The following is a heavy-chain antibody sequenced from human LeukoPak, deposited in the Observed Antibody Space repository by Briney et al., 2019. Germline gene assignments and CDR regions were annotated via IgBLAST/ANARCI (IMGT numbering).Heavy chain of an antibody. D-gene: IGHD2-2*01. J-gene: IGHJ3*02. CDR3: ARDDGYCSSTSCLFDAFDI. V-gene: IGHV3-21*01. CDR1: GFTFSSYS. CDR2: ISSSSSYI. Sequence: PGGSLRLSCAASGFTFSSYSMNWVRQAPGKGLEWVSSISSSSSYIYYADSVKGRFTISRDNAKNSLYLQMNSLRAEDTAVYYCARDDGYCSSTSCLFDAFDIWGQGTMVTVSS.